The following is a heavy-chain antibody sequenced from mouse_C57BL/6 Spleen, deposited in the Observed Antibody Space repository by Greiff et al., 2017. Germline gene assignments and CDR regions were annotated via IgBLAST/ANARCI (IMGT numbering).Heavy chain of an antibody. J-gene: IGHJ4*01. Sequence: QVQLQQPGAELVKPGASVKLSCKASGYTFTSYWMHWVKQRPGQGLEWIGMIHPNSGSTNYNEKFKSKATLTVDKSSSTAYMQLSSLTSEDSAVYYCARENWDGVYAMDYWGQGTSVTVSS. V-gene: IGHV1-64*01. CDR1: GYTFTSYW. CDR2: IHPNSGST. D-gene: IGHD4-1*01. CDR3: ARENWDGVYAMDY.